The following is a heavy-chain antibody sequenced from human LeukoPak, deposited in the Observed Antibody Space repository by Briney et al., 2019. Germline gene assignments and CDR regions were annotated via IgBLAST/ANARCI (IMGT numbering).Heavy chain of an antibody. J-gene: IGHJ3*01. CDR1: GGSISSAGYY. D-gene: IGHD3-22*01. Sequence: SETLSLTCTVSGGSISSAGYYWGWIRQPPGKGLEWIGSIYYSGSTYYNPSLKSRVTISVDTSKNQFSLKLSSVTAADTAVYYCATVRKGYYYDSSGYRDWGQGTMVTVSS. V-gene: IGHV4-39*01. CDR3: ATVRKGYYYDSSGYRD. CDR2: IYYSGST.